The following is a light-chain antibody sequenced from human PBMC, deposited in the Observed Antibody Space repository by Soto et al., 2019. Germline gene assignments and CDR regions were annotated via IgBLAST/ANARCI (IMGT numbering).Light chain of an antibody. CDR3: QVWDSSSDNVV. CDR2: YDS. V-gene: IGLV3-21*04. Sequence: SYELTQPPSVSVAPGKTARITCVGKNIGSKSVHGYQQKPGQAPVLVIYYDSDRPSGNPERFSGSNSGNTATLTISRVEAGDEADYYCQVWDSSSDNVVFGGGTKLTVL. CDR1: NIGSKS. J-gene: IGLJ2*01.